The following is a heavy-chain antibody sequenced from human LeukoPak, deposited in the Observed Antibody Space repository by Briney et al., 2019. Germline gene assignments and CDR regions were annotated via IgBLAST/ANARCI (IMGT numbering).Heavy chain of an antibody. V-gene: IGHV3-21*01. J-gene: IGHJ4*02. CDR2: ISSSSSYI. D-gene: IGHD7-27*01. CDR3: ATLGSPGFNYPFDS. CDR1: GFTFSDYS. Sequence: GESLRLSCAASGFTFSDYSMNWVRQAPGKGLEWVSSISSSSSYIFYAGSVRGRFSISRDNAKNSLYLQMNSLRAEDTAVYYCATLGSPGFNYPFDSWGQGTLVTVSS.